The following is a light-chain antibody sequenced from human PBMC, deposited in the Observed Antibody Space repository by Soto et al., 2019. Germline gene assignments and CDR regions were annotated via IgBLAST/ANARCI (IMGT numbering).Light chain of an antibody. Sequence: LTQPPSASGSPGQSVALSCTGTSSDVGGYNYVSWYQQHPGKAPKLMIYEVNKRPSGVPDRFSGSKSGNTASLTVSGLQAEDEADYYCSSYAGSSNVFGTGTKVTVL. CDR3: SSYAGSSNV. CDR2: EVN. V-gene: IGLV2-8*01. CDR1: SSDVGGYNY. J-gene: IGLJ1*01.